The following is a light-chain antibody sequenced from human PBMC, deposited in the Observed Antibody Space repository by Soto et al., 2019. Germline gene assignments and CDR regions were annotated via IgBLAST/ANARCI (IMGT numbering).Light chain of an antibody. Sequence: EIVMTQSPATLSVSPGERSTLSCSASRSISRYLAWYQQKPGQGPRLLIYGASSRATGTPDRFTGSGSGTDFTLTITTLEPEDFAVYYCQQYGSSPRTFGLGTKVDIK. CDR2: GAS. CDR3: QQYGSSPRT. CDR1: RSISRY. J-gene: IGKJ1*01. V-gene: IGKV3-20*01.